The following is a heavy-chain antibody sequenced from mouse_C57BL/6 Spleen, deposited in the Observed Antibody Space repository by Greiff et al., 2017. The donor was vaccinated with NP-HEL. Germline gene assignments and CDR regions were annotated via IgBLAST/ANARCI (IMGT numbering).Heavy chain of an antibody. CDR2: IDPSDSYT. CDR1: GCTFTSYW. D-gene: IGHD2-3*01. J-gene: IGHJ3*01. Sequence: QVQLQQSGAELVMPGASVKLSCKASGCTFTSYWMHWVKQRPGQGLEWIGEIDPSDSYTNYNQKFKGKSTLTVDKSSSTAYMQLSSLTSEDSAVYYCARSVGDGYYGAYWGQGTLVTVSA. V-gene: IGHV1-69*01. CDR3: ARSVGDGYYGAY.